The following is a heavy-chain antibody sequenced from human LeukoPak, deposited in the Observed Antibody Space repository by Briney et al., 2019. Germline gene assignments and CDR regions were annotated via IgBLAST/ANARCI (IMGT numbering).Heavy chain of an antibody. J-gene: IGHJ6*02. CDR1: GGSISSISSNNYH. D-gene: IGHD4-23*01. Sequence: PSETLSLTCIVSGGSISSISSNNYHWGWIRQPPGKGLEWIGSIYYSGSTYYNPSLKSRVTISVDTSKNQFSLKLSSVTAADTALHYCAREMGVVTAHGIDVWGQGTTVTVSS. V-gene: IGHV4-39*02. CDR3: AREMGVVTAHGIDV. CDR2: IYYSGST.